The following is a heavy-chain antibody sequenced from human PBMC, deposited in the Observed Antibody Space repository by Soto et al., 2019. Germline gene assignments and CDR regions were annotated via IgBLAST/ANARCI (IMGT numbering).Heavy chain of an antibody. CDR3: ARGSSYYDSSSEIYYYYGMDV. CDR1: GYTLTSYY. CDR2: INPSGGST. Sequence: ASVKLTCKASGYTLTSYYMRWVRQATGQGLEWMGIINPSGGSTSYAQKFQGRVTMTRDTSTSTVYMELSSLRSEDTAVYYCARGSSYYDSSSEIYYYYGMDVWGQGTTVTVSS. J-gene: IGHJ6*02. D-gene: IGHD3-22*01. V-gene: IGHV1-46*01.